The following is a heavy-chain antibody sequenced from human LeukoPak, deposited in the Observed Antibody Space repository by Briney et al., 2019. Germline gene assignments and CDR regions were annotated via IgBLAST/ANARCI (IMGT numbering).Heavy chain of an antibody. J-gene: IGHJ4*02. CDR1: GASISSGDYY. CDR2: IYYSGST. Sequence: PSETLSLTCIVSGASISSGDYYWGWIRQPPGKGLEWIGYIYYSGSTYYNPSLKSRLTLLVDTSKNQFSLRLSSVTAADTAVYYCARTWSGYDDYWGQGTLVTVSS. V-gene: IGHV4-30-4*01. D-gene: IGHD3-3*01. CDR3: ARTWSGYDDY.